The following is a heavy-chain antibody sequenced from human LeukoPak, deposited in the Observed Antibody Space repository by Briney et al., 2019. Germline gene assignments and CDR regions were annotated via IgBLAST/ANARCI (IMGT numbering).Heavy chain of an antibody. V-gene: IGHV3-48*04. J-gene: IGHJ4*02. Sequence: PGGSLRLSCGASGFTFSTYSMNWVRQAPGKGLEWVSYISSSSSTIYYADSVKGRFTISRDNAKNSLFLQMNSLRAEDTAVYYCARVSSKVLLWFGGTFDYWGQGTLVTVSS. D-gene: IGHD3-10*01. CDR3: ARVSSKVLLWFGGTFDY. CDR2: ISSSSSTI. CDR1: GFTFSTYS.